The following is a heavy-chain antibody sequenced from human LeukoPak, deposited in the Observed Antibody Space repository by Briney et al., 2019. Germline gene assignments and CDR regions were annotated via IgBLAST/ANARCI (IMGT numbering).Heavy chain of an antibody. Sequence: PGGSLRLSCAASGFTFSSYAMHWVRQAPGKGLEYVSAISSNGGSTYYADSVKGRFTISRDNSKNTLYLQMSSLKAEDTAVYYCVKATYYYGSGSYEIYYYGMDVWGQGTTVTVSS. CDR1: GFTFSSYA. CDR3: VKATYYYGSGSYEIYYYGMDV. V-gene: IGHV3-64D*06. J-gene: IGHJ6*02. CDR2: ISSNGGST. D-gene: IGHD3-10*01.